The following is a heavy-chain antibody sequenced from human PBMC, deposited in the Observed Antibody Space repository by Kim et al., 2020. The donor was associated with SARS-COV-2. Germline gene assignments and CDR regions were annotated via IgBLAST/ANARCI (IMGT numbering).Heavy chain of an antibody. J-gene: IGHJ4*02. CDR3: ARLAAAGPYFDY. Sequence: YYADSVKGRFTISRDNAKNSLYLQMNSLRDEDTAVYYCARLAAAGPYFDYWGQGTLVTVSS. D-gene: IGHD6-13*01. V-gene: IGHV3-48*02.